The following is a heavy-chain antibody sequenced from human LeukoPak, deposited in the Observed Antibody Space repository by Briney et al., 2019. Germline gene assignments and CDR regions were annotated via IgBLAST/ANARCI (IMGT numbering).Heavy chain of an antibody. CDR1: GSTFSSYA. CDR2: IIPIFGTA. CDR3: ARAPPVMYSYGWYFDY. Sequence: SVKVSCKASGSTFSSYAISWVRQAPGQGLEWMGRIIPIFGTANYAQKFQGRVTITTDESTSTAYMELSSLRSEDTAVYYCARAPPVMYSYGWYFDYWGQGTLVTVSS. D-gene: IGHD5-18*01. J-gene: IGHJ4*02. V-gene: IGHV1-69*05.